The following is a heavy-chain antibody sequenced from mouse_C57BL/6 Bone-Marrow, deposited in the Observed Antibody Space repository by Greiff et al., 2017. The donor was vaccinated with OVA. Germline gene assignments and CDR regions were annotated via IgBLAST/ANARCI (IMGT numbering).Heavy chain of an antibody. CDR1: GYTFTSYW. J-gene: IGHJ2*01. V-gene: IGHV1-69*01. CDR3: ARSEGLPYFDY. D-gene: IGHD2-4*01. CDR2: IDPSDSYT. Sequence: VKLQQSGAELVMPGASVKLSCKASGYTFTSYWMHWVKQRPGQGLEWIGEIDPSDSYTNYNQKFKGKSTLTVDKSSSTAYMQLSSLTSEDSAVYYCARSEGLPYFDYWGQGTTLTVSS.